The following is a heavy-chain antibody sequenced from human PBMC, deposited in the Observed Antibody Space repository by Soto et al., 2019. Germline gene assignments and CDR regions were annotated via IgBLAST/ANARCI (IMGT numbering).Heavy chain of an antibody. CDR3: ARGRDSVVAATPNFDY. CDR2: INPSGGST. V-gene: IGHV1-46*03. D-gene: IGHD2-15*01. CDR1: GYTFTSYY. Sequence: VASVKVSCKASGYTFTSYYMHWVRQAPGQGLEWMGIINPSGGSTSYAQKFQGRVTMTRDTSTSTVYMELSSLRSEDTAVYYCARGRDSVVAATPNFDYWGQGTLVTVSS. J-gene: IGHJ4*02.